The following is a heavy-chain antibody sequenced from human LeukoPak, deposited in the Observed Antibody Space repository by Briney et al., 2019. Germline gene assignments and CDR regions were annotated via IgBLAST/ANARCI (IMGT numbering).Heavy chain of an antibody. D-gene: IGHD6-19*01. CDR3: ARDSASVWPGSSGWSNWFDP. CDR2: ISPYNGNT. CDR1: GYTFGSYG. V-gene: IGHV1-18*01. Sequence: SVKVSCKSSGYTFGSYGVSWVRQAPGQGLEWMAWISPYNGNTNYAQKFQGRVTMTTDTSTSTAYMELRSLRADATAVYYCARDSASVWPGSSGWSNWFDPWGQGTLVTVSS. J-gene: IGHJ5*02.